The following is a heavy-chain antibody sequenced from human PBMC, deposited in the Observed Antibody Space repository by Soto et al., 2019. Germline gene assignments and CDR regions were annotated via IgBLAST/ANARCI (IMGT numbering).Heavy chain of an antibody. CDR3: TRHVDCSGGSCYSGYYYYMDV. CDR2: IRSKPNTDAT. J-gene: IGHJ6*03. D-gene: IGHD2-15*01. CDR1: GFTFSDSA. Sequence: EVQLAESGGGLVQPGGSLKLSCAASGFTFSDSAMHWVRQASGKGLEWVGRIRSKPNTDATAYAASVKGRFTISRDDSKNTAYLQMNSLKTEDTAVYYCTRHVDCSGGSCYSGYYYYMDVWGKGTTVTVSS. V-gene: IGHV3-73*01.